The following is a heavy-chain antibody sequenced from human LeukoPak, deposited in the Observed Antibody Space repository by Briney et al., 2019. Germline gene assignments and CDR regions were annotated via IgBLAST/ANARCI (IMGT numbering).Heavy chain of an antibody. V-gene: IGHV3-23*01. D-gene: IGHD2-15*01. J-gene: IGHJ4*02. CDR1: GFTFSSYA. CDR3: AKVGYCSGGSCYDY. Sequence: PGGSLRLSCAASGFTFSSYAMSWVRQAPGKGLEWVSAISGSGGSTYYADSVKGRSTISRDNSKNTLYLQMNSLRAEDTAVYYCAKVGYCSGGSCYDYWGQGTLVTVSS. CDR2: ISGSGGST.